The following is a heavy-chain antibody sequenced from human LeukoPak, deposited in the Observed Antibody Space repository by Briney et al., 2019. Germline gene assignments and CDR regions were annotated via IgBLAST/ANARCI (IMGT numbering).Heavy chain of an antibody. CDR1: GYTFTGYY. D-gene: IGHD4-17*01. Sequence: EASVKVSCKASGYTFTGYYMHWVRQAPGHGLEWMGWINPDSGGTNYGKNFQGRVTMTRDTSISIVYMEVNRLRSDDTAVYYCARVKERTKATIPDYFQHWGQGTLVTVSS. V-gene: IGHV1-2*02. CDR3: ARVKERTKATIPDYFQH. J-gene: IGHJ1*01. CDR2: INPDSGGT.